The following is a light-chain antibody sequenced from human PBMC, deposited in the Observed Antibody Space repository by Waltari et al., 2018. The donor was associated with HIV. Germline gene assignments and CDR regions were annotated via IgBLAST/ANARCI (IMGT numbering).Light chain of an antibody. Sequence: DIQMTQSPSSLSASVGDRVTITCRASQSINSYLNWYQQKPRKAPKLLIYGATILQSGVPSRFSGSGSGTDFTLTISSLQPEDFATYYCQQSYSIPLTFGGGTKVGIK. CDR1: QSINSY. J-gene: IGKJ4*01. CDR2: GAT. V-gene: IGKV1-39*01. CDR3: QQSYSIPLT.